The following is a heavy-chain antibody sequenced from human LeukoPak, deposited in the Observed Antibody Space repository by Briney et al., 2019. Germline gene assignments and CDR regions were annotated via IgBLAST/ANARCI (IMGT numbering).Heavy chain of an antibody. D-gene: IGHD4-17*01. Sequence: GGSLRLSCAASGFTFSGYSMNWVRQAPGKGLEWVSSISSSSSYIYYADSVKGRFTISRDNAKNSLYLQMNSLRAEDTAVYYCARRSDYSKVFDYWGQGTLVTDYS. CDR1: GFTFSGYS. J-gene: IGHJ4*02. V-gene: IGHV3-21*01. CDR2: ISSSSSYI. CDR3: ARRSDYSKVFDY.